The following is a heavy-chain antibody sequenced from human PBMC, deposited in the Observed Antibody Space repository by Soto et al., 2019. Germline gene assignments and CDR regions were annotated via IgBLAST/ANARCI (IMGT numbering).Heavy chain of an antibody. Sequence: SETLSLTCAVYGGSFSGYYWSWIRQPPGKGLEWIGEINHSGSTNYNPSLKSRVTISVDTSKNQFSLKLSSVTAADTAVYYCARNYGDSYYYYGMDVWGQGTTVTVSS. J-gene: IGHJ6*02. CDR3: ARNYGDSYYYYGMDV. V-gene: IGHV4-34*01. D-gene: IGHD4-17*01. CDR1: GGSFSGYY. CDR2: INHSGST.